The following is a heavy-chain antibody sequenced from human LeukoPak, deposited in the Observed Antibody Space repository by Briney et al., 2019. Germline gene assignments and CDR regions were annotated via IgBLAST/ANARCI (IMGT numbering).Heavy chain of an antibody. J-gene: IGHJ6*04. V-gene: IGHV3-11*04. CDR3: AELGITMIGGV. D-gene: IGHD3-10*02. CDR1: GFTFSDYY. CDR2: ISSPSHTI. Sequence: GGSLRLSCAASGFTFSDYYMSWIRQAPGKGLECVSYISSPSHTIFYADSVKGRFTISRDNAKNSLYLQMNSLRAEDTAVYYCAELGITMIGGVWGKGTTVTISS.